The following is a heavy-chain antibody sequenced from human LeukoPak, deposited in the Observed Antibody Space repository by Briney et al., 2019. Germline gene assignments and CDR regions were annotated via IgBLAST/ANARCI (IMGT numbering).Heavy chain of an antibody. CDR3: ARMPEAFDY. CDR2: IYYSGSI. J-gene: IGHJ4*02. Sequence: SETLSLTCTVSGGSISSYYWSWIRQPPGTGLEWIWYIYYSGSINYNPSLKSRVTISVDTSKNQFSLKLSSVTAAYTAVYYCARMPEAFDYWGQGTLVTVSS. V-gene: IGHV4-59*08. D-gene: IGHD2-2*01. CDR1: GGSISSYY.